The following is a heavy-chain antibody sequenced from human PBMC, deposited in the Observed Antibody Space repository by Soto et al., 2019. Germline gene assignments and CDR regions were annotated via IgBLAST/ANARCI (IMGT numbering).Heavy chain of an antibody. CDR1: GFTLDKYT. CDR3: ARDREPDGIWTFDS. CDR2: SFSSGGT. D-gene: IGHD3-9*01. J-gene: IGHJ4*02. V-gene: IGHV3-53*01. Sequence: RGSLRLSCAAFGFTLDKYTMGWVRQAPGKGLEWVAESFSSGGTQYADSVKGRFTISRDNSRNMVFLQTNGLRVEDTALYYCARDREPDGIWTFDSWGQGALVTVSS.